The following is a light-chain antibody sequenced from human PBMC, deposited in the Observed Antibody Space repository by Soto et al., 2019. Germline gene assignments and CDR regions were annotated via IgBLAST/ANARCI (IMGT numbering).Light chain of an antibody. Sequence: EIVLTQSPGTLSLSPGERATLSCRASQSVSSSYLAWYQKKPGQAPRLLIYGASSRATGIPDRFSGSGSGTDFTLTISRLEPEDFAVYYCQQYTTFGQGTKVDIK. J-gene: IGKJ1*01. CDR3: QQYTT. CDR1: QSVSSSY. V-gene: IGKV3-20*01. CDR2: GAS.